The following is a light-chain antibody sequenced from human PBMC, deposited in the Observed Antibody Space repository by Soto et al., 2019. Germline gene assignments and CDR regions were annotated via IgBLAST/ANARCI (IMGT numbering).Light chain of an antibody. Sequence: AIRMTQSPSSFSASTGDRVTITCRASQGISSYLAWYQQKPGKAPKLLIYAASTLQGGVPSRFSGSGSGTDFTLTISCLQSEDFATYYCQQYYSYPSLTFGGGTKVDIK. J-gene: IGKJ4*01. CDR3: QQYYSYPSLT. V-gene: IGKV1-8*01. CDR1: QGISSY. CDR2: AAS.